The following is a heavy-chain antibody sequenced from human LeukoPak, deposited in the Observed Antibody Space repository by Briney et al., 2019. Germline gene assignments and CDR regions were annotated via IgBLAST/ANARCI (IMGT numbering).Heavy chain of an antibody. CDR2: ISYDGSNK. CDR1: GFTFSSYV. J-gene: IGHJ6*02. V-gene: IGHV3-30-3*01. Sequence: GGSLRLSCAASGFTFSSYVMHWVRQAPGKGLEWVAVISYDGSNKYYADSVKGRFTISRDNSKNTLYLQMNSLRAEDTAVYYCARDREGVWGQGTTVTVSS. CDR3: ARDREGV. D-gene: IGHD1-26*01.